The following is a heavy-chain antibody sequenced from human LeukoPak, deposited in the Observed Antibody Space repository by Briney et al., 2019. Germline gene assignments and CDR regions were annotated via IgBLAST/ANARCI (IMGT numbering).Heavy chain of an antibody. CDR2: ISSSGSTI. CDR1: GFTFSDYY. CDR3: AREEYDSSGYYSLLY. V-gene: IGHV3-11*04. J-gene: IGHJ4*02. D-gene: IGHD3-22*01. Sequence: KPGGSLRLSCAASGFTFSDYYMSWIRQAPGKGLEWDSYISSSGSTIYYADSVKGRFTISRDNAKNSLYLQMNSLRAEDTAVYYCAREEYDSSGYYSLLYWGQGTLVTVSS.